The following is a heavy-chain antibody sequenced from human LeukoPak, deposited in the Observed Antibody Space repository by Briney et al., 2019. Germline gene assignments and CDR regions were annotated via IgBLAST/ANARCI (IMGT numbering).Heavy chain of an antibody. V-gene: IGHV1-8*01. Sequence: GASVKVPCKASGYTFTSYDINWVRQATGQGLEWMGWMNPNSANTGYAQKFQGRVTMTRNTSISTAYMKLSSLRSEDTAVYYCARLASSSWPLYYYYGMDVWGQGTTVTVSS. J-gene: IGHJ6*02. CDR1: GYTFTSYD. CDR3: ARLASSSWPLYYYYGMDV. D-gene: IGHD6-13*01. CDR2: MNPNSANT.